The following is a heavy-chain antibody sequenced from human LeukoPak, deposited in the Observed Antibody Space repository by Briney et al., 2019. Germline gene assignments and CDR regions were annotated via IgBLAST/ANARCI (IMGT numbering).Heavy chain of an antibody. Sequence: PSETLSLTCTVSGGSISSYYWSWIRQPPGKGLEWIGYICYSGSTNYNPSLKSRVTISVDTSKNQFSLKLSSVTAADTAVYYCARAAGIAAAGHSPFDYWGQGTLVTVSS. CDR2: ICYSGST. J-gene: IGHJ4*02. CDR1: GGSISSYY. D-gene: IGHD6-13*01. V-gene: IGHV4-59*01. CDR3: ARAAGIAAAGHSPFDY.